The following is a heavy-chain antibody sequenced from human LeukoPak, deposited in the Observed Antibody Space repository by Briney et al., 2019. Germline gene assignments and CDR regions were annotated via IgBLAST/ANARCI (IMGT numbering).Heavy chain of an antibody. CDR1: GITFSDYY. D-gene: IGHD5-18*01. J-gene: IGHJ4*02. CDR3: ARISGYSYVPYYFDY. V-gene: IGHV3-11*04. Sequence: GGSLRLSCTASGITFSDYYMNWIRQAPGKGLEWLSFISRGGSPIYYADSVKGRFTISRDNSKNTLYLQMNSLRAEDTAVYYCARISGYSYVPYYFDYWGQGTLVTVSS. CDR2: ISRGGSPI.